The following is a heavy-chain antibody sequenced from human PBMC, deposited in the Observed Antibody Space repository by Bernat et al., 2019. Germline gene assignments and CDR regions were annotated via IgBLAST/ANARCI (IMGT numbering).Heavy chain of an antibody. Sequence: QVQLVESGGGLVKPGGSLRLSCAASGFTFSDYYMSWIRQAPGKGLEWVSYISSSSSYTNYADSVKGRFTISRDNAKNSLYLQMNSLRAEDTAVYYCARVPWGSGCYYHLPSLVAFDIWGQGTMVTVSS. J-gene: IGHJ3*02. V-gene: IGHV3-11*05. CDR2: ISSSSSYT. CDR1: GFTFSDYY. D-gene: IGHD3-10*01. CDR3: ARVPWGSGCYYHLPSLVAFDI.